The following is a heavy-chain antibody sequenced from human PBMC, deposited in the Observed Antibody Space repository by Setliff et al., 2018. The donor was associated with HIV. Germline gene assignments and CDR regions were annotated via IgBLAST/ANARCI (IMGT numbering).Heavy chain of an antibody. Sequence: SETLSLTCTVSGGSISSSSYYWGWIRQPPGKGLEWIGSIYYSGSTYYNPSLKSRVTIFVDTSKNQFSLRLSSVTAADTAVYYCARSNELIAARYFDNWGQGTLVTVSS. CDR3: ARSNELIAARYFDN. CDR2: IYYSGST. CDR1: GGSISSSSYY. J-gene: IGHJ4*02. V-gene: IGHV4-39*01. D-gene: IGHD6-6*01.